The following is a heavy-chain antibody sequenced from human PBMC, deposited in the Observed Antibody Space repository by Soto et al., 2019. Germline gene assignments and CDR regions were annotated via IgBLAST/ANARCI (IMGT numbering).Heavy chain of an antibody. CDR2: ISHDGSNK. D-gene: IGHD6-13*01. J-gene: IGHJ6*02. CDR3: AKDRWYSYYYGMDV. CDR1: GFTFSSYG. Sequence: PGGSLRLSCAASGFTFSSYGMHWVRQAPGKGLEWVAVISHDGSNKYYADSVKGRFTISRDNSKNTLYLQMNSLRAEDTAVYYCAKDRWYSYYYGMDVWGQGTTVTVSS. V-gene: IGHV3-30*18.